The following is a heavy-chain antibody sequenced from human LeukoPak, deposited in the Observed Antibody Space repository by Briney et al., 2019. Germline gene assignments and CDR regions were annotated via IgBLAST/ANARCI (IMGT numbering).Heavy chain of an antibody. CDR3: AKVPYSDYGSGRPPFMDV. J-gene: IGHJ6*02. CDR2: ISNTGSDT. Sequence: GGSLRLSCAASGFTFSNYAMSWVRQAPGKGLEWVSTISNTGSDTYYADSVKGRFTISRDNSENTLYLQMNNLRAEDTTIHYCAKVPYSDYGSGRPPFMDVWGQGTTVAVSS. CDR1: GFTFSNYA. V-gene: IGHV3-23*01. D-gene: IGHD3-10*01.